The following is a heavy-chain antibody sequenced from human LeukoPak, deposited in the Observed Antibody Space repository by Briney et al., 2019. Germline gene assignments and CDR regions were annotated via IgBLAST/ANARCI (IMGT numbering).Heavy chain of an antibody. CDR2: INHSGST. V-gene: IGHV4-34*01. CDR1: GGSFSGYY. CDR3: ARGSLVLAFDY. Sequence: SETLSLTCAVYGGSFSGYYWSWIRQPPGKGLEWIGEINHSGSTNYNPSLKSRVTISVDTSKNQFSLKLSSVTAADTAVYYCARGSLVLAFDYWGQGTLVTVSS. D-gene: IGHD6-13*01. J-gene: IGHJ4*02.